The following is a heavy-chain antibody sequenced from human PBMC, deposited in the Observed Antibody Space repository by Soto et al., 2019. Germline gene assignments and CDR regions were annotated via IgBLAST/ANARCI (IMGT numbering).Heavy chain of an antibody. CDR1: GGSISSGGYS. CDR3: ARGATVTQYDY. J-gene: IGHJ4*02. CDR2: GSYSGTT. D-gene: IGHD4-17*01. Sequence: PSETRSLTCAVSGGSISSGGYSWSWIRQPPGKGLEWIGFGSYSGTTNYKPSLKSRVTISVDTSRSQISLKVSSLTAADTAVYYCARGATVTQYDYWGQGTLVTVSS. V-gene: IGHV4-61*08.